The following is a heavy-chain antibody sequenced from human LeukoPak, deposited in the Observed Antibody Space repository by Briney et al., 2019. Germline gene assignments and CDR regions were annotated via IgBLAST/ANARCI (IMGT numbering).Heavy chain of an antibody. CDR2: ISYDGSNK. CDR1: GFTFSSYG. J-gene: IGHJ4*02. V-gene: IGHV3-30*18. Sequence: GRSLRLSCAASGFTFSSYGMHWVRQAPGKGLEWVAVISYDGSNKYYADSVKGRFTISRDNSKNTLYLQMNSLRAEDTAVYYCAKDQRETASLDYWGQGTLVTVSS. CDR3: AKDQRETASLDY. D-gene: IGHD5-18*01.